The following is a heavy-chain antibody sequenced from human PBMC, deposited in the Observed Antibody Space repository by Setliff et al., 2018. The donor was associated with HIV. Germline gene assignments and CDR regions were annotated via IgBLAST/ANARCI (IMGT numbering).Heavy chain of an antibody. V-gene: IGHV3-30*01. Sequence: PGGSLRLSCVASGFTFRTFAMHWVRQAPGKGLEWVSVISYDGSRISYADSVKGRFTISRDNSKNKLYLQMNSLRIEDTAIYYCVKGDNFWTGYSTYFEFDPWGQGTLVTVSS. D-gene: IGHD3-3*01. CDR1: GFTFRTFA. J-gene: IGHJ5*02. CDR2: ISYDGSRI. CDR3: VKGDNFWTGYSTYFEFDP.